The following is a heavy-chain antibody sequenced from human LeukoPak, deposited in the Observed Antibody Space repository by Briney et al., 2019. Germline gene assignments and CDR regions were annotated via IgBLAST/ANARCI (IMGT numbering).Heavy chain of an antibody. J-gene: IGHJ6*03. V-gene: IGHV1-8*03. Sequence: ASVKVSCKASGYTFTSYDINWVRQATGQGLEWMGWMNPNSGNTGYAQKFQGRVTITRNTSISTAYMELSSLRSEDTAVYYCARRAAAGYYHYYYMDVWGKGTTVTVSS. D-gene: IGHD6-13*01. CDR1: GYTFTSYD. CDR3: ARRAAAGYYHYYYMDV. CDR2: MNPNSGNT.